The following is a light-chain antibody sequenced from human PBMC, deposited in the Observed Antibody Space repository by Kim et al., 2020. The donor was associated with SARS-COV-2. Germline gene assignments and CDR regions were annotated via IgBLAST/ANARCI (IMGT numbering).Light chain of an antibody. CDR3: QQSYSTPYT. CDR2: AAS. Sequence: SAAVGDRVNITCRASQSTSSYLNWYQQKPGKAPKLLIYAASSLQSGVPSRFSGTGSGTDFTLTISSLQTEDFATYYCQQSYSTPYTFGQGTKLEI. V-gene: IGKV1-39*01. CDR1: QSTSSY. J-gene: IGKJ2*01.